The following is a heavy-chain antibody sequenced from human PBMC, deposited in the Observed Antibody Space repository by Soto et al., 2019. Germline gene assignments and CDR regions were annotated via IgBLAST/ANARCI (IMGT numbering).Heavy chain of an antibody. CDR3: ARAETSGIHYFDY. CDR1: GGSIVGSNYF. D-gene: IGHD6-13*01. Sequence: SETLSLTCTVSGGSIVGSNYFWVWIRQSPGTGLEWLGTIYSSGSTYYSPSLKSRITMSLDTSKNQFSLNLGSVTAADTAVYYCARAETSGIHYFDYWGQGSLVTVSS. J-gene: IGHJ4*02. CDR2: IYSSGST. V-gene: IGHV4-39*01.